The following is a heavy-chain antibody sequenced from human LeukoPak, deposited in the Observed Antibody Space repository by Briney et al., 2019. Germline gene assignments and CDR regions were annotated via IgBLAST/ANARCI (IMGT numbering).Heavy chain of an antibody. Sequence: PGGSLRLSCAASGFTFSSYSMNWVRQAPGKGLEWVSSISSSSSYIYYADSVKGRFTISRDNAKSSLYLQMNSLRAEDTAVYYCAREGQRDYVWGSYRYTGHAFDIWGQGTMVTVSS. CDR1: GFTFSSYS. V-gene: IGHV3-21*01. CDR3: AREGQRDYVWGSYRYTGHAFDI. J-gene: IGHJ3*02. CDR2: ISSSSSYI. D-gene: IGHD3-16*02.